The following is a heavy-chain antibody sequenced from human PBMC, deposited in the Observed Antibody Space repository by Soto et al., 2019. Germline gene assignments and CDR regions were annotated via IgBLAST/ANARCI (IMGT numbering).Heavy chain of an antibody. J-gene: IGHJ6*02. CDR1: GYTFTSYG. V-gene: IGHV1-18*01. D-gene: IGHD2-2*02. CDR2: ISAYNGNT. CDR3: ARDRSIVVVPAAIDGEQLYYYYGMDV. Sequence: QVQLVQSGAEVKKPGASVKVSCKASGYTFTSYGISWVRQAPGQGLEWMGWISAYNGNTNYAQKLQGRVTMTTDTSTSTAYMELRSLRSDDTAVYYCARDRSIVVVPAAIDGEQLYYYYGMDVWGQGTTVTVSS.